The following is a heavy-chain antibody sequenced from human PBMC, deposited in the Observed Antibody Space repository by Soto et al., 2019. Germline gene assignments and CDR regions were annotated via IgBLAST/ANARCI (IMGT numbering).Heavy chain of an antibody. Sequence: GGSLRLSCAASGFTFSSYDMHWVRQATGKGLEWVSAIGTAGDTYYPGSVKGRFTISRENAKNSLYLQMNSLRAGDTAVYYCARAGRRGKGTMVRGVIPPHYYYYMDVWGKGTTVTVSS. D-gene: IGHD3-10*01. J-gene: IGHJ6*03. CDR1: GFTFSSYD. V-gene: IGHV3-13*01. CDR3: ARAGRRGKGTMVRGVIPPHYYYYMDV. CDR2: IGTAGDT.